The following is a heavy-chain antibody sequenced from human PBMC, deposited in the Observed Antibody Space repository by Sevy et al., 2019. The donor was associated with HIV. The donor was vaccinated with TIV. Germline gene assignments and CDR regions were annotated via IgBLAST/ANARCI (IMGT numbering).Heavy chain of an antibody. CDR3: ARGLYGEFDY. CDR2: IGTAGDT. Sequence: GGSLRLSCAASGFTFSSYDMHWVRQATGKGLEWVSGIGTAGDTYYPGSVKGRCTISRENAKNSLYLQMTSLRAGDTAVYYCARGLYGEFDYWGQGTLVTVSS. J-gene: IGHJ4*02. V-gene: IGHV3-13*01. D-gene: IGHD2-8*01. CDR1: GFTFSSYD.